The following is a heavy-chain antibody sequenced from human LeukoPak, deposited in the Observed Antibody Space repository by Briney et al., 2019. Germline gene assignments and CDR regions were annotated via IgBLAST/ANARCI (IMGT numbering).Heavy chain of an antibody. D-gene: IGHD3-10*01. Sequence: PSETLSLTCTVSGGSISSYYWSWIRQPPGKGLEWIGYIYYSGSTNYNPSLQSRVTISVDTSKNQFSLKLSSVTAADTAVYYCARSMVRGSPPAWYFDLWGRGTLVTVSS. J-gene: IGHJ2*01. V-gene: IGHV4-59*01. CDR3: ARSMVRGSPPAWYFDL. CDR2: IYYSGST. CDR1: GGSISSYY.